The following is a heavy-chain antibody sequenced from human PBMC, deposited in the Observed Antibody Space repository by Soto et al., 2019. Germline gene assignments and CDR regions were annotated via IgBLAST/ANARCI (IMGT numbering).Heavy chain of an antibody. Sequence: QITLKESGPTLVKPTQTLTLTCTFSGFSLSSTRMAVGWIRQPPGKALEWLGLIYWDDDKRYSPFLKSRLTITKDTSKNPAVLTMSSLDPVDTARYYCALIVVAGLAYYFDYWGQGTLVTVSS. J-gene: IGHJ4*02. CDR2: IYWDDDK. CDR1: GFSLSSTRMA. D-gene: IGHD6-19*01. V-gene: IGHV2-5*02. CDR3: ALIVVAGLAYYFDY.